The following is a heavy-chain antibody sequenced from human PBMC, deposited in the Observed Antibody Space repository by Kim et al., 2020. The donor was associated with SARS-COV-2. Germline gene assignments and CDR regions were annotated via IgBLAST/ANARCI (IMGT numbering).Heavy chain of an antibody. V-gene: IGHV3-66*01. J-gene: IGHJ4*01. Sequence: GGSLRLSCAASGFTVSSNFMSWVRQAPGKGLEWVSVIYSGGTERYAESVKGRFTISRDYSKNTLNLQMERLRVEDTAIYYCAREEGDFVANSGHFDYWG. D-gene: IGHD2-21*02. CDR2: IYSGGTE. CDR1: GFTVSSNF. CDR3: AREEGDFVANSGHFDY.